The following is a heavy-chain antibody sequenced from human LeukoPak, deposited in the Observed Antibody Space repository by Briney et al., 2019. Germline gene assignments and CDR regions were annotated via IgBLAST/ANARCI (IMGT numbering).Heavy chain of an antibody. CDR2: IYTSGST. CDR1: GGSISSYY. J-gene: IGHJ4*02. D-gene: IGHD5-18*01. Sequence: SSETLSLTCTVSGGSISSYYWSWIRQPAGKGLEWIGRIYTSGSTNYNPSLKSRVTMSVDTSKNQFSLKLSSVTAADTAVYYCAXXXXGYSPNYFDYWGQGTLVTVSS. V-gene: IGHV4-4*07. CDR3: AXXXXGYSPNYFDY.